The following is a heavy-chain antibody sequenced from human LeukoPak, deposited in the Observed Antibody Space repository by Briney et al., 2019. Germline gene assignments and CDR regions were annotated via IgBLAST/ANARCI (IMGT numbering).Heavy chain of an antibody. CDR3: ARGGDSGSYPLVEYFQH. Sequence: PSETLSLTCNVSGGSISSDYWSWLRQPPGKGLEWIGYISYSGTTNYNPSLKSRVSMSLDTSKNQFSLKVTSVITADTAVYYCARGGDSGSYPLVEYFQHWGRGTLVTVSS. CDR2: ISYSGTT. V-gene: IGHV4-59*01. J-gene: IGHJ1*01. D-gene: IGHD3-10*01. CDR1: GGSISSDY.